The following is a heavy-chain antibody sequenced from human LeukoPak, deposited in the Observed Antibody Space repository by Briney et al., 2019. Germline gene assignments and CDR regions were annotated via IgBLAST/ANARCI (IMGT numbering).Heavy chain of an antibody. CDR1: GYTFTGYD. Sequence: ASVKVSCKASGYTFTGYDMHWVRQAPGQGLEWMGRSNPKSGGTNYAQNFQGRVTMTRDTSLNTAYMELSSLTSGDAAVYYCAREGAYSNYDLLWGQGTLVSVSS. V-gene: IGHV1-2*06. CDR2: SNPKSGGT. CDR3: AREGAYSNYDLL. D-gene: IGHD4-11*01. J-gene: IGHJ4*02.